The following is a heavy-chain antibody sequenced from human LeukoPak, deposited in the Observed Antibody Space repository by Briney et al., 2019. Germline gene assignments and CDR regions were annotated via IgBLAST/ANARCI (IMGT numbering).Heavy chain of an antibody. Sequence: GGSLRLSCAASGFTFSSYSMNWVRQAPGKGLEWVSPISSSSSYIYYADSVKGRFTISRDNAKNSLYLQMNSLRAEDTAVYYCARDDSIAAAGTFSDYWGQGTLVTVSS. J-gene: IGHJ4*02. D-gene: IGHD6-13*01. CDR1: GFTFSSYS. CDR2: ISSSSSYI. CDR3: ARDDSIAAAGTFSDY. V-gene: IGHV3-21*01.